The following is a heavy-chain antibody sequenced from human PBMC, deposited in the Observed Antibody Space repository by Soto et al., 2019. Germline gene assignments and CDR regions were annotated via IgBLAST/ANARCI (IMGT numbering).Heavy chain of an antibody. D-gene: IGHD6-13*01. V-gene: IGHV4-59*12. CDR3: ARAAGFSSS. J-gene: IGHJ4*02. CDR1: GGSISSYY. CDR2: IYYSGST. Sequence: SETLSLTCTVSGGSISSYYWSWIRQPPGKGLEWIGYIYYSGSTNYNPSLKSRVTISVDTSKDQFSLKLSSVTAADTAVYYCARAAGFSSSRGQGXLVTVST.